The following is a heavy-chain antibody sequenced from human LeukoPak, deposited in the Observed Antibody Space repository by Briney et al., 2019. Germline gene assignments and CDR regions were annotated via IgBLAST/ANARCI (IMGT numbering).Heavy chain of an antibody. CDR2: ISWNSGSI. CDR3: AKDHGSGWYWGGFFDY. D-gene: IGHD6-19*01. J-gene: IGHJ4*02. Sequence: GGSLRLSCAASGFTFDDYAMHWVRQAPGKGLEWVSGISWNSGSIGYADSVKGRFTISRDNAKNSLYLQMNSLRAEDTALYYCAKDHGSGWYWGGFFDYWGQGTLVTVSS. CDR1: GFTFDDYA. V-gene: IGHV3-9*01.